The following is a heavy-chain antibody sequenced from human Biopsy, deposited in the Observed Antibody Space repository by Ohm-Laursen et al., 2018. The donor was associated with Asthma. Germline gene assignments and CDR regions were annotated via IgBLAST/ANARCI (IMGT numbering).Heavy chain of an antibody. Sequence: SETLSLTCSLSSGSGGYMRSGNYYWGWIRQPPGKGLGWIGSIDYSGTTYYNPSLGSRFTVSAYTAKNQLSLKLTSVTAADTAVYYCVRGSSSWHHGPFHYYYGLDVWGQGTTATVSS. D-gene: IGHD6-13*01. CDR1: SGSGGYMRSGNYY. CDR3: VRGSSSWHHGPFHYYYGLDV. V-gene: IGHV4-39*01. J-gene: IGHJ6*02. CDR2: IDYSGTT.